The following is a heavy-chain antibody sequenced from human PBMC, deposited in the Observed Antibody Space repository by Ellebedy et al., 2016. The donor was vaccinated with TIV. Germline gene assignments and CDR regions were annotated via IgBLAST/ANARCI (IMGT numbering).Heavy chain of an antibody. V-gene: IGHV1-46*01. Sequence: ASVKVSCXASGYTFTSYYMHWVRQAPEQGLEWMGIINPSGGRTSYAQKFQGRVTMTRDTSTSTVYMELSSLRSEDTAVYYCAIRYSSGWSLDYWGQGTLVTVSS. CDR3: AIRYSSGWSLDY. D-gene: IGHD6-19*01. CDR2: INPSGGRT. CDR1: GYTFTSYY. J-gene: IGHJ4*02.